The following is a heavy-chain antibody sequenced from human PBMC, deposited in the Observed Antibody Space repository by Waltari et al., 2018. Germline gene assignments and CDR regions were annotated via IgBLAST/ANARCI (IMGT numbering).Heavy chain of an antibody. V-gene: IGHV4-34*01. CDR1: GGSFSGYY. D-gene: IGHD1-26*01. Sequence: QVQLQQWGAGLLKPSETLSLTCAVYGGSFSGYYWSWIRQPPGKGLEWIGEINHSGSTNYNPSLKSRVTISVDTSKNQFSLKLSSVTAADTAVYYCARGGPIVGATFDYWGQGTLVTVSS. J-gene: IGHJ4*02. CDR3: ARGGPIVGATFDY. CDR2: INHSGST.